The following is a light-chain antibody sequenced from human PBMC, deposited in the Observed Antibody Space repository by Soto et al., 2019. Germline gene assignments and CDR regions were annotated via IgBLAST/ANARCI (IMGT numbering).Light chain of an antibody. CDR1: RSLVYSDGNTY. V-gene: IGKV2-30*01. CDR2: KVS. CDR3: MQASQWPYT. J-gene: IGKJ2*01. Sequence: DVVMTQSPISPTLTLGQPASISCRSSRSLVYSDGNTYLNWFQQRPGQSPRRLIYKVSNRDSGVPDRFSGSGSGADFTLRISRVEAEDVGLYYCMQASQWPYTFGQGTKLEIK.